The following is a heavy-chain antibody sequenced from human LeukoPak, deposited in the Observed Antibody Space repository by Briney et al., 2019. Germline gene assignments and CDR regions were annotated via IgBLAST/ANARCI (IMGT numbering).Heavy chain of an antibody. Sequence: ASVKVSCKASGYTFTSYYMHWVRQAPGQGLEWMGIINPSGGSTSYAQKFQGRVTMTRDMSTSTVYMELSSLRAEDTAVYYCAKKPRTTLYYYYMDVWGKGTTVTISS. D-gene: IGHD4-11*01. V-gene: IGHV1-46*01. CDR1: GYTFTSYY. J-gene: IGHJ6*03. CDR2: INPSGGST. CDR3: AKKPRTTLYYYYMDV.